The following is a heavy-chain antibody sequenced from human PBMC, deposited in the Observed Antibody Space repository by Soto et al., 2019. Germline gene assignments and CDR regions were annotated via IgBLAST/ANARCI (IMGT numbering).Heavy chain of an antibody. D-gene: IGHD3-10*01. Sequence: QVQLQESGPGLVKPSQTLSLTCSVSGGSISSGYYYWSWIRQPSGKGLEWIGYIYYSGSTYYNPSLKSRVTMXXDXSXIQFSLQLNSVTAGDTAVYYCARGILRSGSTYGMDVWGQGTTVTVSS. CDR3: ARGILRSGSTYGMDV. CDR2: IYYSGST. V-gene: IGHV4-30-4*01. CDR1: GGSISSGYYY. J-gene: IGHJ6*02.